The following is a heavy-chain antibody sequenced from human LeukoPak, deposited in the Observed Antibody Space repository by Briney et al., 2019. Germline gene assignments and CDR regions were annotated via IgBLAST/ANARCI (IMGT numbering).Heavy chain of an antibody. CDR2: ISYDGSNK. Sequence: GRSLRLSCAASGFTFSSYGMHWVRQAPGKGLEWVAVISYDGSNKYYADSVKGRFTISRDNSKNTLYLQMNSLRAEDTAAYYCAKPSGYDSSGYLLDYWGQGTLVTVSS. V-gene: IGHV3-30*18. J-gene: IGHJ4*02. D-gene: IGHD3-22*01. CDR3: AKPSGYDSSGYLLDY. CDR1: GFTFSSYG.